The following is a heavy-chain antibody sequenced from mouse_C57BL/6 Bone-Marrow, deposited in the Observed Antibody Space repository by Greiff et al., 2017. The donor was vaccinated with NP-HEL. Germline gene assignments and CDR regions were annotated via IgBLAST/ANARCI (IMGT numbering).Heavy chain of an antibody. CDR1: GFSLSTFGMG. D-gene: IGHD1-1*01. CDR2: IWWDDAK. J-gene: IGHJ2*01. CDR3: ARMHTVAHYVDY. Sequence: QVPLKVSGPGILQPSQTLSLTCSFSGFSLSTFGMGVGWIRQPSGQGLVWLAHIWWDDAKYYNPALKSRITIAKDTSKNQVILKNANVDTADTATYDGARMHTVAHYVDYWGQGTTLTVSS. V-gene: IGHV8-8*01.